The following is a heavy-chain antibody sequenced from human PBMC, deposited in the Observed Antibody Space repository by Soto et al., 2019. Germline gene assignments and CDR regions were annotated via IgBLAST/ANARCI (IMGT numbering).Heavy chain of an antibody. V-gene: IGHV5-51*01. CDR2: IYPGDSDT. Sequence: PGESLKISCKGSGYSFTSYWIGWVRQMPGKGLEWMGIIYPGDSDTRYSPSFQGQVTISADKSISTAYLQWSSLKASDTAMYYCARLPYYYDSRGYFGYFDYWGQGTLVTVSS. CDR1: GYSFTSYW. CDR3: ARLPYYYDSRGYFGYFDY. D-gene: IGHD3-22*01. J-gene: IGHJ4*02.